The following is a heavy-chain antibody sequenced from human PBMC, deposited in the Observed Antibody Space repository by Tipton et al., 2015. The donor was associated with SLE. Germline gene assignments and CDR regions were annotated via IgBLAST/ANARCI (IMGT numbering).Heavy chain of an antibody. J-gene: IGHJ3*02. CDR2: ISWNSGSI. CDR1: GFTFDDYA. D-gene: IGHD6-19*01. V-gene: IGHV3-9*01. Sequence: RSLRLSCAASGFTFDDYAMHWVRQAPGKGLEWVSGISWNSGSIGYADSVKGRFTISRDNAKNSLYLQMNSLRAEDTALYYCAKDILVAVAGWDAFDIWGQGTMVTVSS. CDR3: AKDILVAVAGWDAFDI.